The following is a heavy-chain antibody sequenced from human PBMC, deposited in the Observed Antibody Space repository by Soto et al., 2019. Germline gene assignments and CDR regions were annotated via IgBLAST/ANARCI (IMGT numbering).Heavy chain of an antibody. D-gene: IGHD3-16*01. V-gene: IGHV3-23*01. J-gene: IGHJ5*02. Sequence: EVQLLESGGDLVQPGGSLRLSCAASGFTFSNYGMNWVRQAPGKGLELVSSIRNTIGDTYYADSVEGRFTISRDNSKNPLYLQMNDLRAEDTAIYYCVKKFDDRRTAFWFDPWGQCTLVTLSS. CDR1: GFTFSNYG. CDR3: VKKFDDRRTAFWFDP. CDR2: IRNTIGDT.